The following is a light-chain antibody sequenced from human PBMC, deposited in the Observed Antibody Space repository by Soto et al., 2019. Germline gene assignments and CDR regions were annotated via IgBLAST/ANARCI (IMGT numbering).Light chain of an antibody. V-gene: IGKV3D-20*02. J-gene: IGKJ5*01. Sequence: EFLLTQCPGTLFLSPGERATLSCRASQSVSSSYLAWYQQNPGQAPRLLIYGASSRATGIPTMFSGSGAGADFPLTISRLEPADFVIYCCQQSSVWTITFGQGTRLEI. CDR2: GAS. CDR3: QQSSVWTIT. CDR1: QSVSSSY.